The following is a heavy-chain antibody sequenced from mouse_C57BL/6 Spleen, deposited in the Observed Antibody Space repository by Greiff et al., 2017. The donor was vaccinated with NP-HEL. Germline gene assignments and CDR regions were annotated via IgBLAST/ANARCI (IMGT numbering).Heavy chain of an antibody. D-gene: IGHD2-3*01. Sequence: QVQLQQPGAELVKPGASVKMSCKASGYTFTSYWITWVKQRPGQGLEWIGDIYPGSGSTNYNEKFNSKATLTVDTSSSTAYMQLSSLTSEDSAVYYGARFDDGYLPPYAMDYWGQGTSVTVSS. CDR3: ARFDDGYLPPYAMDY. J-gene: IGHJ4*01. CDR1: GYTFTSYW. V-gene: IGHV1-55*01. CDR2: IYPGSGST.